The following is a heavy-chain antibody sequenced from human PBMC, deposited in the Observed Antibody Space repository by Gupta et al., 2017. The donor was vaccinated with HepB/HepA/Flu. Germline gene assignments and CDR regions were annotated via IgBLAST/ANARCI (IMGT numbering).Heavy chain of an antibody. CDR2: ISHDGMRK. V-gene: IGHV3-30*18. D-gene: IGHD1-1*01. CDR1: SLSFKDDD. J-gene: IGHJ4*02. CDR3: VNRTN. Sequence: QVQLVESGGGVVQPGGSLRLACAASSLSFKDDDMEWVRQAPGKGLEWVAAISHDGMRKYYADSVRGRFTVSRDNSKRMLYLQMNSLTKEDTALYYCVNRTNWGQGTQVDVAS.